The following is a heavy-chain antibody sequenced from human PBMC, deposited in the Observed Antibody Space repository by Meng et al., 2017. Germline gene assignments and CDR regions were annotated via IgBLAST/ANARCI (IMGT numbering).Heavy chain of an antibody. V-gene: IGHV1-69*13. CDR3: ARAPYYYDSSGYYLSPSPDY. CDR2: IIPIFGTA. Sequence: SVKVSCKASGGTFSSYAISWVRQAPGQGLEWMGGIIPIFGTANYAQKFQGRVTITADESTSTAYMALSSLRSEDTAVYYCARAPYYYDSSGYYLSPSPDYWGQGTLVTVSS. CDR1: GGTFSSYA. J-gene: IGHJ4*02. D-gene: IGHD3-22*01.